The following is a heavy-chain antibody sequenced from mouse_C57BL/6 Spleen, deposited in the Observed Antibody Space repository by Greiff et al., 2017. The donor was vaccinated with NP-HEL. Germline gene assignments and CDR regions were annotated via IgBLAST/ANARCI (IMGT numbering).Heavy chain of an antibody. CDR3: ARGGGYHFDY. CDR2: ISSGSSTI. D-gene: IGHD2-2*01. CDR1: GFTFSDYG. Sequence: DVQLVESGGGLVKPGGSLKLSCAASGFTFSDYGMHWVRQAPEKGLEWVAYISSGSSTIYYADTVKGRFTISRDNAKNTLFLQMTSLRSEDTAMYYCARGGGYHFDYWGQGTTLTVSS. V-gene: IGHV5-17*01. J-gene: IGHJ2*01.